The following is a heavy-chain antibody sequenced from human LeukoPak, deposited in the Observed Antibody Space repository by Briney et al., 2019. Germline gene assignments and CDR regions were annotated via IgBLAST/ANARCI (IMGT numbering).Heavy chain of an antibody. CDR2: ISDSGSST. CDR3: AGANSALNWNLAL. CDR1: GFTFKNHG. D-gene: IGHD4/OR15-4a*01. Sequence: GASLRLSCAASGFTFKNHGMSWVRQAPGKGPEWVSSISDSGSSTYYTDSVKGRFTISRDNSKNTLSLQMSSLRAEDTAVYYCAGANSALNWNLALWGRGTLVTVSS. J-gene: IGHJ2*01. V-gene: IGHV3-23*01.